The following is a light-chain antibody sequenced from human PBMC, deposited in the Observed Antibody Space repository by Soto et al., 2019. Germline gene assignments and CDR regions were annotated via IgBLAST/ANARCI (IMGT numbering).Light chain of an antibody. CDR1: QSVSSSY. V-gene: IGKV3-20*01. CDR3: QQYGSSPQT. Sequence: EIVLTQSPGTLSLSPGERATLTCRASQSVSSSYLGWYQQKLGQAPRLLIHGASSRATGIPDRFSGSGSGTDFTLTISRLEPEDFAVYYCQQYGSSPQTFGQGTKVEIK. CDR2: GAS. J-gene: IGKJ1*01.